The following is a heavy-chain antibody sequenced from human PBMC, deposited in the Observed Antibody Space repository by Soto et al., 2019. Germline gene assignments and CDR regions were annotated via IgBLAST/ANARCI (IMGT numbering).Heavy chain of an antibody. J-gene: IGHJ3*02. CDR3: AKGGGAFDI. CDR1: GFSFTNYA. CDR2: IYGNGAGI. D-gene: IGHD3-3*01. Sequence: DVQLLEAGGGLAQPGGSLRLSCAGSGFSFTNYAMMWVRQAPGKGLESVSGIYGNGAGISYADSVKGRFTIYRDNSRNTLYLQMNSLRAEDTAVYYCAKGGGAFDIWGQGTMVTVSS. V-gene: IGHV3-23*01.